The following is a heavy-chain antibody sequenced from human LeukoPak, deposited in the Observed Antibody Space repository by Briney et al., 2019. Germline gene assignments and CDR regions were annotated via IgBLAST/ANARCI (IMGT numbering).Heavy chain of an antibody. Sequence: GGSLRLSCAASGFTFSSYEMNWVRQAPGKGLEWVSYISSSGSTIYYADSVKGRFTISRDNAKNSLYLQMNSLRAEDTAVYYCAREVYYYDSSGYGLWGQGTLVTVSS. J-gene: IGHJ4*02. CDR2: ISSSGSTI. CDR1: GFTFSSYE. D-gene: IGHD3-22*01. CDR3: AREVYYYDSSGYGL. V-gene: IGHV3-48*03.